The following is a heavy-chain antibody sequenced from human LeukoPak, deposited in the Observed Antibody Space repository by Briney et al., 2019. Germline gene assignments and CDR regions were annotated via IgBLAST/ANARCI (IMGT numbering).Heavy chain of an antibody. CDR1: GFTDRYSY. CDR2: IYSGGNT. Sequence: PGGSLRLSCSVSGFTDRYSYMSWLRPAPGKELDWVAVIYSGGNTYYSDSVKGRFTISRDNSKNTLHLQMNSLRAEDTAVYYCARGGLGPTLDCWGQGTLVTVSS. CDR3: ARGGLGPTLDC. V-gene: IGHV3-53*01. J-gene: IGHJ4*02. D-gene: IGHD1-26*01.